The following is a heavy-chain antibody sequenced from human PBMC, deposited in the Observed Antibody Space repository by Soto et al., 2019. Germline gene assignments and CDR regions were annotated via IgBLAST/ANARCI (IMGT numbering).Heavy chain of an antibody. J-gene: IGHJ4*01. CDR2: MNPNSGNT. CDR1: GYTFTSYD. V-gene: IGHV1-8*01. CDR3: VREGGNLYRSYYYDSRRNPYYFDY. Sequence: ASVKVSCKASGYTFTSYDINWVRQATGQGLEWMGWMNPNSGNTGYAQKFQGRVTMTRNTSISTAYMELSSLRSEDTAVYYCVREGGNLYRSYYYDSRRNPYYFDYWG. D-gene: IGHD3-22*01.